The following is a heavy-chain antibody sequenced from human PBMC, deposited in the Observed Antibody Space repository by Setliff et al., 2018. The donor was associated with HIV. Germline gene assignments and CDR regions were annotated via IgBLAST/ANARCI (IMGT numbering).Heavy chain of an antibody. J-gene: IGHJ5*02. Sequence: SSETLSLTCAVSGGSVSSPSYYWGWIRQPPGKGLEWIGSVYNSGITFKNPSLKSRVSISVDRSGNQFSLRLTSATAADTAVYYCATCRHRPSNWFDPWGQGTVVTVSS. CDR3: ATCRHRPSNWFDP. V-gene: IGHV4-39*07. CDR1: GGSVSSPSYY. CDR2: VYNSGIT.